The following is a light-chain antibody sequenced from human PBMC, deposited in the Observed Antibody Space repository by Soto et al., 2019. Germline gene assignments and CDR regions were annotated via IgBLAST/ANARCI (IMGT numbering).Light chain of an antibody. J-gene: IGKJ5*01. CDR2: GAS. CDR1: QSVGSG. Sequence: DIVMTQSPATLSVSPGERATLSCRASQSVGSGLSWYQQKPGQAPRLLIYGASTRATGIPARFSGSGSGTDFTLTISSLEPEDFAVYYCQQRKNWQVTFGQGTRLEIK. V-gene: IGKV3-15*01. CDR3: QQRKNWQVT.